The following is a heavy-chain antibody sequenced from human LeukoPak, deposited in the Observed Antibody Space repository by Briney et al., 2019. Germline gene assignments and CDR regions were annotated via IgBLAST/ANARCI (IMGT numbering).Heavy chain of an antibody. V-gene: IGHV1-2*02. CDR2: INPNSGGT. CDR3: ARETTVTTNWFDP. D-gene: IGHD4-4*01. CDR1: GYTFTGYY. J-gene: IGHJ5*02. Sequence: ASVKVSCKASGYTFTGYYMHWVRQAPGQGLEWMGWINPNSGGTNYAQKFQGRVTMTRDTSISTAYMELSRLRSDDTAVYYCARETTVTTNWFDPWGQGTLVTVSS.